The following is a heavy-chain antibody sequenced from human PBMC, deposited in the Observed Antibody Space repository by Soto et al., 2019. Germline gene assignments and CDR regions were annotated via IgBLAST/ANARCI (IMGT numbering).Heavy chain of an antibody. CDR1: GGSISSYY. Sequence: SETLSLTCTISGGSISSYYWSWIRQPPGKGLEWIGYIYYSGSTNYNPSLKSRVTISVDTSKNQFSLELRSLRSDDTAVYYCARDGPPSDYWGQGTLVTVSS. CDR3: ARDGPPSDY. J-gene: IGHJ4*02. V-gene: IGHV4-59*01. CDR2: IYYSGST.